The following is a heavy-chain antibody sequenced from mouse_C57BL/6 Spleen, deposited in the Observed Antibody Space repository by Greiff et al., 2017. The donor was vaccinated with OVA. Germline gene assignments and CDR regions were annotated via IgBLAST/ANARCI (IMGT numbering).Heavy chain of an antibody. D-gene: IGHD3-2*02. J-gene: IGHJ2*01. CDR3: AILRLLDD. CDR2: IDPSDSYT. Sequence: QVQLKQPGAELVRPGTSVKLSCTASGYTFTSYWMHWVKQRPGQGLEWIGVIDPSDSYTTYHQKFKGKATLTVDTSSSTAYMQLSSLTSEDSAVYYGAILRLLDDWGQGTTLTVSS. CDR1: GYTFTSYW. V-gene: IGHV1-59*01.